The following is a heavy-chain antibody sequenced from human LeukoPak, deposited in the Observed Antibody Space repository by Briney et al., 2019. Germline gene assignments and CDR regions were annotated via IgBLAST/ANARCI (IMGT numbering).Heavy chain of an antibody. V-gene: IGHV3-23*01. CDR1: GFTFGSHA. Sequence: GGSLRLSCATSGFTFGSHAMSWVRQAPGKGLEWVSSISAGGGGTSYADSVKGRITTSRDNSKNTVYLQMNSLRAEDTAVYFCVKTFQYSSNWYDYWGQGTLVTVSS. CDR3: VKTFQYSSNWYDY. CDR2: ISAGGGGT. D-gene: IGHD6-6*01. J-gene: IGHJ5*01.